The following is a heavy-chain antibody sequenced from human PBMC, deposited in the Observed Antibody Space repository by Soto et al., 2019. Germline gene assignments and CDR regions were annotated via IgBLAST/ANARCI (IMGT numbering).Heavy chain of an antibody. CDR2: ISSTTNYI. V-gene: IGHV3-21*06. Sequence: GGSLRLSCPASGFTFTSYSMNWVRQAPGKGLEWVSSISSTTNYIYYGDSMKGRFTISRDNAKNSLYLEMNSLRAEDTAVYYCARESEDLTSNFDYWGQGTLVTVSS. J-gene: IGHJ4*02. CDR3: ARESEDLTSNFDY. CDR1: GFTFTSYS.